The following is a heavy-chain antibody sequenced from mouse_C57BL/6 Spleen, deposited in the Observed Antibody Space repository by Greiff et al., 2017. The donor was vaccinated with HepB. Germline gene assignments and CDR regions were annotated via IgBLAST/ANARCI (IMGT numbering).Heavy chain of an antibody. CDR3: ARDAWVPFAY. J-gene: IGHJ3*01. Sequence: EVQRVESGGGLVQSGRSLRLSCATSGFTFSDFYMEWVRQAPGKGLEWIAASRNKANDYTTEYSASVKGRFIVSRDTSQSILYLQMNALRAEDTAIYYCARDAWVPFAYWGQGTLVTVSA. CDR2: SRNKANDYTT. D-gene: IGHD2-14*01. V-gene: IGHV7-1*01. CDR1: GFTFSDFY.